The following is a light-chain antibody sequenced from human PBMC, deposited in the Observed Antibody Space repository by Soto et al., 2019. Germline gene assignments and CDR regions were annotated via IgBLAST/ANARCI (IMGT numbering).Light chain of an antibody. Sequence: IQMTQSPSTLSASVGDRVAITCRASQSIGIWLAWYQKKPGKAPRFLIYKASTLQTGVPARFSGSGSGTEFTLTISSPQPYDFATYYCQQYNDYSWTFGQGTKGEIK. J-gene: IGKJ1*01. CDR1: QSIGIW. CDR2: KAS. CDR3: QQYNDYSWT. V-gene: IGKV1-5*03.